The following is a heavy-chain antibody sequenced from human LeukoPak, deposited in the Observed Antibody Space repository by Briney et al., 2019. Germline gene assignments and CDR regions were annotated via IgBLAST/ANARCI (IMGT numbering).Heavy chain of an antibody. CDR1: GYTFSNFD. Sequence: WASVKVSCKASGYTFSNFDINWVRQAPGQGPEWMGWMNPVTGNAGSAQKFQGRVTLTRDMSISTAYMELSSLTFDDTAFYYCARALMGTAALYWGQGTLITVSS. J-gene: IGHJ4*02. CDR2: MNPVTGNA. V-gene: IGHV1-8*01. CDR3: ARALMGTAALY. D-gene: IGHD2-2*01.